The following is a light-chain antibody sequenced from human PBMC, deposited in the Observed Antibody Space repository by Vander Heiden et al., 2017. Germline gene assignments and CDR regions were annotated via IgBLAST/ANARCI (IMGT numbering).Light chain of an antibody. CDR2: DDS. CDR3: QVWDSSSDHYV. Sequence: SYVLTQPPSVSVAPGKTARITCRGNNIGSQSVHWYRQKPGQAAVLVVYDDSDRPSGIPERFSGSNSGNTATLTISRVEAGDEADYYCQVWDSSSDHYVFGTGTKVTVL. CDR1: NIGSQS. J-gene: IGLJ1*01. V-gene: IGLV3-21*03.